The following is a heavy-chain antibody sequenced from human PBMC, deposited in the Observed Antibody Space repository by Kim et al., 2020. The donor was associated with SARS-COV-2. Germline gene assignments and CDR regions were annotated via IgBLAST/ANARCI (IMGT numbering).Heavy chain of an antibody. CDR3: ARRSWNYYYYYGMDV. J-gene: IGHJ6*02. D-gene: IGHD1-1*01. V-gene: IGHV1-2*02. CDR2: INPNSGGT. Sequence: ASVKVSCKASGYTFTGYYMHWVRQAPGQGLEWMGWINPNSGGTNYAQKFQGRVTMTRDTSISTAYMELSRLRSDDTAVYYCARRSWNYYYYYGMDVWGQGTTVTVSS. CDR1: GYTFTGYY.